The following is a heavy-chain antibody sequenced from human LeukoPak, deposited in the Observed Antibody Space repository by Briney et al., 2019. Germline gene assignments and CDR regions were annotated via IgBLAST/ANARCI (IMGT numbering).Heavy chain of an antibody. Sequence: PGGSLRLSCAASGFTFSSYGMHWVRQAPSKGLEWVAVISYDGSNKYYADSVKGRFTISRDNSKNTLYLQMNSLRAEDTAVYYCAKDKASGFWFDYWGQGTLVTVSS. V-gene: IGHV3-30*18. J-gene: IGHJ4*02. D-gene: IGHD6-19*01. CDR1: GFTFSSYG. CDR2: ISYDGSNK. CDR3: AKDKASGFWFDY.